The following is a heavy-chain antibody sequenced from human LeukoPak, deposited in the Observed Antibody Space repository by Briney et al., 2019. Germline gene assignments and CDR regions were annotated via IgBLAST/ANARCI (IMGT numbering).Heavy chain of an antibody. Sequence: PGGSLRLSCAASGFTFSSYGMHWVRQAPGKGLEWVSSISSSSSDIYYADSVKGRFTISRDNSKNTLYLQMNSLRAEDTAVYYCARRSGYYYVQVENWGQGTMVTVSS. V-gene: IGHV3-21*01. CDR2: ISSSSSDI. CDR3: ARRSGYYYVQVEN. D-gene: IGHD3-22*01. J-gene: IGHJ3*01. CDR1: GFTFSSYG.